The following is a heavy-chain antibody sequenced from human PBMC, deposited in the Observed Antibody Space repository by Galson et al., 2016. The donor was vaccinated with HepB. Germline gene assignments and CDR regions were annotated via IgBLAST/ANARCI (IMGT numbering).Heavy chain of an antibody. D-gene: IGHD6-6*01. J-gene: IGHJ6*02. Sequence: SVKVSCKASGYRFSGHYLHWVRQAPGQGPEWVGWINPTSGATKYAPKFQDRVTLTRDTSINTLYMDLRGLRSDDTAVYFCARDRRLGIAARTGKRYYYNGLDVWGQGTTVTVSS. CDR1: GYRFSGHY. V-gene: IGHV1-2*02. CDR3: ARDRRLGIAARTGKRYYYNGLDV. CDR2: INPTSGAT.